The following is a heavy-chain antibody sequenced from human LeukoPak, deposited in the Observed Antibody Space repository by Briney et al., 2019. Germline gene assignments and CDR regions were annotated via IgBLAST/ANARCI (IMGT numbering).Heavy chain of an antibody. CDR1: GYTFTSYG. CDR3: ARGYCSSTSCTYPSDY. D-gene: IGHD2-2*01. CDR2: ISAYNGNT. Sequence: ASVKVSCKASGYTFTSYGISWVRQAPGQRLEWMGCISAYNGNTNYAQKLQGRVTMTTDTSTSTAYMELRSLRSDDTAVYYCARGYCSSTSCTYPSDYWGQGTLVTVSS. V-gene: IGHV1-18*01. J-gene: IGHJ4*02.